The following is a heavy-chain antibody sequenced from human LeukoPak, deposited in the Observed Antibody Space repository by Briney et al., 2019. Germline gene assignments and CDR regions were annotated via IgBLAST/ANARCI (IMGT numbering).Heavy chain of an antibody. J-gene: IGHJ4*02. CDR2: ISSSSSYI. CDR1: GFTFNSYS. D-gene: IGHD3-22*01. Sequence: PGGSLRLSCAASGFTFNSYSMNWVRQAPGKGLEWVSSISSSSSYIYYADSVKGRFTISRDNGKNSLYLQMNSLRAEDTAVYYCAREDGRYYDSSGYYYFDYWGQGTLVTVSS. V-gene: IGHV3-21*01. CDR3: AREDGRYYDSSGYYYFDY.